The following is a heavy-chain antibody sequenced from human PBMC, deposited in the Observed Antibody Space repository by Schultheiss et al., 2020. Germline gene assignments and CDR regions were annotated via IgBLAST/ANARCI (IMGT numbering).Heavy chain of an antibody. Sequence: GGSLRLSCAASGFTFSSNYMSWVRQAPGKGLEWVSAISGSGGSTYYADSVKGRFTISRDNSKNTLYLQMNSLRDEDTAVYYCARDRAVLRFLEWLPNYGMDVWGQGTTVTVSS. CDR2: ISGSGGST. J-gene: IGHJ6*02. CDR3: ARDRAVLRFLEWLPNYGMDV. CDR1: GFTFSSNY. V-gene: IGHV3-23*01. D-gene: IGHD3-3*01.